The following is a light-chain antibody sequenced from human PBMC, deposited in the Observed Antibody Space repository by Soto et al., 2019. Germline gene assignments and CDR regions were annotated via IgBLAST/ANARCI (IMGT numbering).Light chain of an antibody. J-gene: IGKJ2*01. CDR2: AAS. CDR1: QSISTS. V-gene: IGKV1-39*01. CDR3: QQCYSSPHLST. Sequence: DIQMTQSPSSLSASVGDRVTITCRASQSISTSLNWYQQKPGKAPDLLIYAASNLQSGVPSRFSGSRSGTDFTLTISSLHTDDFATYYCQQCYSSPHLSTFGQGNKLELK.